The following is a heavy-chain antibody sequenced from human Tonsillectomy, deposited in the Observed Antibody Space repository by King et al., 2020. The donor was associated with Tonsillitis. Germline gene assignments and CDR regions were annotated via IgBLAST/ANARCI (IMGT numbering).Heavy chain of an antibody. D-gene: IGHD2-2*01. CDR1: GGSISSGGYY. V-gene: IGHV4-31*03. CDR2: IYYSGST. Sequence: VQLQESGPGLVKPSQTLSLTCTVSGGSISSGGYYWSWIRQHPGKGLEWIGYIYYSGSTYYNPSLKSRVTISVDTSKNQFSLKLSSLTAADTAVYYCAREVVVVPAAISGWFDPWGQGTLVTVSS. CDR3: AREVVVVPAAISGWFDP. J-gene: IGHJ5*02.